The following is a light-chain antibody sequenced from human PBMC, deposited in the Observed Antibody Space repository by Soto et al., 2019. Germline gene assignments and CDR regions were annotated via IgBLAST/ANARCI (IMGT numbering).Light chain of an antibody. V-gene: IGLV2-14*03. CDR2: EVT. CDR1: SSDVGGYNF. J-gene: IGLJ1*01. Sequence: QSVLTQPASVSGSPGQSITISCTGTSSDVGGYNFVSWFQQHPGKAPKLMIFEVTSRPSGVSNRFSGSKSGNTASLTISGLQPEDEADYYCGSYTTSSTLVFGTGTKVTVL. CDR3: GSYTTSSTLV.